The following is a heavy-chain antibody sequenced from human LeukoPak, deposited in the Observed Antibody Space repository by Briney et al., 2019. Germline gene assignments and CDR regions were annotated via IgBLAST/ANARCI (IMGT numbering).Heavy chain of an antibody. CDR1: GGTFSSYA. J-gene: IGHJ6*02. V-gene: IGHV1-69*13. CDR3: ARDGGGRNTVTLNYYYYGMDV. CDR2: IIPICGTA. D-gene: IGHD4-17*01. Sequence: SVKVSCNASGGTFSSYAISWVRQAPAQGLEWMAGIIPICGTANYAQKFQGRVTITADESTSTAYMELSSLRSDDTAVYYCARDGGGRNTVTLNYYYYGMDVWGQGTTVTVSS.